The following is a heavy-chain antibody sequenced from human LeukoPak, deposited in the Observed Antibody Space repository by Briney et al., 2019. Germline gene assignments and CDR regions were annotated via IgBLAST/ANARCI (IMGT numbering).Heavy chain of an antibody. CDR2: ISAYNGKT. V-gene: IGHV1-18*01. J-gene: IGHJ5*02. CDR1: GYTFTSYG. Sequence: ASVKVSCKTSGYTFTSYGISWVRQAPGQGLEWMGWISAYNGKTNFAQKFQGRVTMTTDTSTSTAYMVLRSLRSDDTAVYYWARDVDSRSWFANWGQGTLVTVTS. D-gene: IGHD6-13*01. CDR3: ARDVDSRSWFAN.